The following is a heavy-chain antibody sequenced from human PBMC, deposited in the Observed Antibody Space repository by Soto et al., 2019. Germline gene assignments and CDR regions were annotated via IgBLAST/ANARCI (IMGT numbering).Heavy chain of an antibody. CDR3: ARRGYDYDYFDY. V-gene: IGHV3-21*01. CDR1: GFTFSSYS. J-gene: IGHJ4*02. D-gene: IGHD5-12*01. Sequence: EVQLVESGGGLVKPGGSLRLSCAASGFTFSSYSMNWVRQTPGKGLEWVSSIRTSSSHIYYADSVKGRFTISRDNAKNSLYLQMNSLRAEDTAVYYCARRGYDYDYFDYWGQGTLVTVSS. CDR2: IRTSSSHI.